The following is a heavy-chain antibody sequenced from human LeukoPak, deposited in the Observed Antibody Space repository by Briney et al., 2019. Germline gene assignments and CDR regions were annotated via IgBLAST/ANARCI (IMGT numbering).Heavy chain of an antibody. Sequence: SETLSLTCTVSGGSISSGSYYWSWIRQPAGKGLEWIGRIYTSGSTNYNPSLKSRVTISVDTSKNQFSLKLSSVTAADTAVYYCARRRFNMVRGAVDYWGQGTLVTVSS. CDR2: IYTSGST. D-gene: IGHD3-10*01. J-gene: IGHJ4*02. CDR1: GGSISSGSYY. CDR3: ARRRFNMVRGAVDY. V-gene: IGHV4-61*02.